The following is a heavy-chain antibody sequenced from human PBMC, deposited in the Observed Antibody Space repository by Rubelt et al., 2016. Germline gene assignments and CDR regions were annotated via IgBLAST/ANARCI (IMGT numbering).Heavy chain of an antibody. D-gene: IGHD6-6*01. V-gene: IGHV4-59*06. J-gene: IGHJ6*02. CDR1: GGSISSYY. CDR3: ARDRRIAARPSYYYYGMDV. Sequence: QLQLQESGPGLVKPSETLSLTCTVSGGSISSYYWSWIRQHPGKGLEWIGYIYYSGSTYYNPSLKSGVTISVDTSKNQFSLKLSSVTAADTAVYYCARDRRIAARPSYYYYGMDVWGQGTTVTVSS. CDR2: IYYSGST.